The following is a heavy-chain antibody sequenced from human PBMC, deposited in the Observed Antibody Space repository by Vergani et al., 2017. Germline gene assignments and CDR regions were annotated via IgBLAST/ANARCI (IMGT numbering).Heavy chain of an antibody. Sequence: EVQLVQSGAEVKKPGESLKISCTGSGYSFTSYWIGWVRQMPGKGLEWMGIIYPGDSDTRYSPSFQGQVTISADKSISTAYLQWSSLKASDTARYYCARSVFGVVIISPGFDYWGQGTLVTVSS. CDR3: ARSVFGVVIISPGFDY. CDR2: IYPGDSDT. CDR1: GYSFTSYW. D-gene: IGHD3-3*01. V-gene: IGHV5-51*01. J-gene: IGHJ4*02.